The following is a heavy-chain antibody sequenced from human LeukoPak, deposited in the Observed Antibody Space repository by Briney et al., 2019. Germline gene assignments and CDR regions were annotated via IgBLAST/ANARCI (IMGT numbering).Heavy chain of an antibody. CDR3: ARDLVPAAT. D-gene: IGHD2-2*01. CDR1: GGSISSSNW. V-gene: IGHV4-4*02. Sequence: SGTLSLTCAVSGGSISSSNWWSWNRQPPGKGLEWIGDIYYSGSTNYNPSLKSRVIISVDTSKNQFSLKLNSVTAADTAVYYCARDLVPAATWGQGTLVTVSS. J-gene: IGHJ5*02. CDR2: IYYSGST.